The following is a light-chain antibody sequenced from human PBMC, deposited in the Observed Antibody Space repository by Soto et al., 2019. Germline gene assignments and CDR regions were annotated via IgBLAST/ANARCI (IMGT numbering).Light chain of an antibody. CDR3: QQYGSSPPIT. CDR1: QSVGSN. J-gene: IGKJ5*01. CDR2: GAS. V-gene: IGKV3-20*01. Sequence: VVTQSPGTLSVSAGDRATLSCRASQSVGSNLAWYQQKPGQAPRLLIYGASSRATGIPDRFSGSGSGTDFTPTISRLEPEDFAVYYCQQYGSSPPITCGQGTRLEIK.